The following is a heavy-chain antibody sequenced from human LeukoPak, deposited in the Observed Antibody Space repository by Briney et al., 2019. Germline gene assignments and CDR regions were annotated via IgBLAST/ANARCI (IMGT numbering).Heavy chain of an antibody. J-gene: IGHJ4*02. D-gene: IGHD1-26*01. CDR1: GFTFSNFW. Sequence: GGSLRLSCVGSGFTFSNFWMSWVRQAPGKGLEWVANINQYGNERYYVNSVKGRFTISRDSAKKSLYLQLNSLRAEDTAVYYCARGGSYCDYWGQGTLVTVSS. V-gene: IGHV3-7*02. CDR2: INQYGNER. CDR3: ARGGSYCDY.